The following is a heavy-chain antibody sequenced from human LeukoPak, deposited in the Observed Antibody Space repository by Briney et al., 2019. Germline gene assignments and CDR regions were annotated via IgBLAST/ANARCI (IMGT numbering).Heavy chain of an antibody. CDR3: ARSDWYLRGDAFDI. CDR2: IYRSGTT. Sequence: SETLSLTCTVSNGSITGDYYWGWIRQPPRKGLEWIGNIYRSGTTYYNPSLKSRVNISLQTSKNQLSLSLNSVTAADAAVYFCARSDWYLRGDAFDIWGQGTMVTVSS. V-gene: IGHV4-38-2*02. CDR1: NGSITGDYY. D-gene: IGHD3-9*01. J-gene: IGHJ3*02.